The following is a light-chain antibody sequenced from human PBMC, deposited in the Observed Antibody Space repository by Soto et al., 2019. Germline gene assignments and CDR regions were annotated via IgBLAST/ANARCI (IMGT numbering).Light chain of an antibody. CDR3: CSDAGAQTVL. Sequence: QSVLTQPRSVSGSPGQSVTISCTGTSSDVGAYIYVSWYQKFPGKAPKLIIYDVIKRPSGVPDRFSGSKSGNTASLTISGLQAEDEADYYCCSDAGAQTVLFGGGTKVTVL. J-gene: IGLJ2*01. CDR2: DVI. CDR1: SSDVGAYIY. V-gene: IGLV2-11*01.